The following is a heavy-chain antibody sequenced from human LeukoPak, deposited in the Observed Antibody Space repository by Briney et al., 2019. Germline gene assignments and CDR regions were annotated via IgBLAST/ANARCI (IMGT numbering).Heavy chain of an antibody. CDR2: IIPIFGTA. D-gene: IGHD3-22*01. CDR1: GYTFTSYG. Sequence: ASVKVSCKASGYTFTSYGISWVRQAPGQGLEWMEGIIPIFGTANYAQKFQGRVTITADESTSTAYMELSSLRSEDTAVYYCARDKGYYYDSSGSSSVFDPWGQGTLVTVSS. J-gene: IGHJ5*02. V-gene: IGHV1-69*13. CDR3: ARDKGYYYDSSGSSSVFDP.